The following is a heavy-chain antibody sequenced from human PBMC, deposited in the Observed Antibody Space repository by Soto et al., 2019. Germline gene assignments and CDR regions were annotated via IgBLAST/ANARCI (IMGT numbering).Heavy chain of an antibody. CDR3: ARGITLPTPLDY. J-gene: IGHJ4*02. CDR2: INAGNGNT. CDR1: GYTFTSYA. Sequence: GASVKVSCKASGYTFTSYAMHWVRQAPGQRLEWMGWINAGNGNTKYSQKFQGRVTITSDTSASTAYTELSSLRSEDTAVYYCARGITLPTPLDYWGQGTLVTVSS. D-gene: IGHD1-20*01. V-gene: IGHV1-3*01.